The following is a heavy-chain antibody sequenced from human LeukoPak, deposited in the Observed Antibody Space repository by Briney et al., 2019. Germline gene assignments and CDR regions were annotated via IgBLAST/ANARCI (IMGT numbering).Heavy chain of an antibody. CDR1: GGTFSSYA. CDR3: ASGTYYDFWSGYPLDY. D-gene: IGHD3-3*01. Sequence: SEKVSCKASGGTFSSYAISWVRQAPGQGLEWMGRIIPIFGTANYAQKFQGRVTITTDESTSTAYMELSSLRSEDTAVYYCASGTYYDFWSGYPLDYWGQGTLVTVSS. CDR2: IIPIFGTA. V-gene: IGHV1-69*05. J-gene: IGHJ4*02.